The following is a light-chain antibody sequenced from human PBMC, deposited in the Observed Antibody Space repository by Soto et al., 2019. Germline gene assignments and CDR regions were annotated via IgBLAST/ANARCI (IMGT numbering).Light chain of an antibody. CDR3: QQYGISPFT. CDR2: GAS. V-gene: IGKV3-20*01. Sequence: EIVMTRSPATLSVSPVERATLSFMASQSVSSNLAWYQQKPGQAPRLLIYGASSRATGIPDRFSGGGSETDFTLTISRLESEDSAVYYCQQYGISPFTFGGGTKVDIK. CDR1: QSVSSN. J-gene: IGKJ4*01.